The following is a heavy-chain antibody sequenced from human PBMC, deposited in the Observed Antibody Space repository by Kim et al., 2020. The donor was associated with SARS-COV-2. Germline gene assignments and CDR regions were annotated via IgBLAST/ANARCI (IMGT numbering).Heavy chain of an antibody. CDR2: IYSGGST. Sequence: GGSLRLSCAASGFTVSSNYMSWVRQAPGKGLEWVSVIYSGGSTYYADSVKGRFTISRHNSKNTLYLQMNSLRAEDTAVYYCASLYCGGDCSYYYYGMDVWGQGTTVTVSS. CDR3: ASLYCGGDCSYYYYGMDV. J-gene: IGHJ6*02. CDR1: GFTVSSNY. V-gene: IGHV3-53*04. D-gene: IGHD2-21*02.